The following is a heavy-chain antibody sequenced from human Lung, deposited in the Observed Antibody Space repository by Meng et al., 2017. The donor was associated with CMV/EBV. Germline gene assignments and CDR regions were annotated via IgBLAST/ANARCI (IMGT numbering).Heavy chain of an antibody. CDR2: VNPVSDDT. CDR1: GYTFSGFY. Sequence: VQLVQSGTEVKRPGDSVKISCQASGYTFSGFYMNWARQAPGHGLEWLGRVNPVSDDTHYAQKFVGRLTVTRGATINTAFMELTSLRPDDTAVYYCAKSSDNGWSSWGPGTLVTVSS. D-gene: IGHD6-19*01. V-gene: IGHV1-2*06. CDR3: AKSSDNGWSS. J-gene: IGHJ4*01.